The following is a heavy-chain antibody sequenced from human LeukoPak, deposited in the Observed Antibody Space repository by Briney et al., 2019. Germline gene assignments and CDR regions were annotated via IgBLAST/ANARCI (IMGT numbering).Heavy chain of an antibody. Sequence: HPGGSLRLSCVVSGFTFSSYWMHWVRQDPRKGLVRVARINGDGRNINYADSVRGRFTISRDNAKNTLYLQMNSLRAGDTAVYFCARGVHYYNSNASKFDPWGQGTLVTVSS. CDR2: INGDGRNI. D-gene: IGHD3-22*01. J-gene: IGHJ5*02. V-gene: IGHV3-74*01. CDR1: GFTFSSYW. CDR3: ARGVHYYNSNASKFDP.